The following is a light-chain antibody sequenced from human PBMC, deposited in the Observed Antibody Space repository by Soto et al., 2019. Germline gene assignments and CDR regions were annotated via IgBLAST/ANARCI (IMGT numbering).Light chain of an antibody. CDR1: QTVSSSF. CDR2: AAS. V-gene: IGKV3-20*01. CDR3: QQYGSSPLT. J-gene: IGKJ4*01. Sequence: VLTQSQGTLSLSPGERATLSFRASQTVSSSFLAWYQQTPGQAPRLLIYAASSRATGIPDRFSGSGSGTDFTLTISRLEPEDFAVYYCQQYGSSPLTFGGGTKVDI.